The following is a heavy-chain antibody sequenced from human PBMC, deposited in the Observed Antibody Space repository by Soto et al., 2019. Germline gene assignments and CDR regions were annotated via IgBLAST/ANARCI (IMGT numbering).Heavy chain of an antibody. CDR1: EVSFSDQY. CDR2: SRNRVNNLSP. J-gene: IGHJ4*02. CDR3: CRVHPSAKRTHY. D-gene: IGHD2-15*01. V-gene: IGHV3-72*01. Sequence: GGSLRLSCTVSADSEVSFSDQYIDWVGQGPGRGLEWVGRSRNRVNNLSPAYDASVQGSITISRDESKNTVYLQLHSLKTDDTAVYYCCRVHPSAKRTHYWGQGTLVTVSS.